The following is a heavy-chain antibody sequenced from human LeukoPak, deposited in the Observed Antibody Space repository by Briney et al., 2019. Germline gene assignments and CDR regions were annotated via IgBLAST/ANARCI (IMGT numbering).Heavy chain of an antibody. CDR3: ARGYYYDSSGYYYGEYERGYFDY. Sequence: SGTLSLTCAVSGGSISSSNWWSWVHQPPGKGLEWIGEIYHSGSTNYNPSLKSRVTISVDKSKNQFSLKLSSVTAADTAVYYCARGYYYDSSGYYYGEYERGYFDYWGQGTLVTVSS. D-gene: IGHD3-22*01. CDR2: IYHSGST. J-gene: IGHJ4*02. V-gene: IGHV4-4*02. CDR1: GGSISSSNW.